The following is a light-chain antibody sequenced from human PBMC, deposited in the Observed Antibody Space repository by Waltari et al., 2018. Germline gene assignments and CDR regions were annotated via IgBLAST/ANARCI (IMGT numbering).Light chain of an antibody. CDR1: IVGNKY. V-gene: IGLV3-1*01. CDR3: QALGTGAWV. Sequence: SYELTQPPSVSVSPGQTASSTCSGDIVGNKYTSWYQQKPGQSPLLVIYQDTKRPPGIPERFPGSKSANAATLTITGTQAMDEADYYCQALGTGAWVFGGGTKLTVL. CDR2: QDT. J-gene: IGLJ3*02.